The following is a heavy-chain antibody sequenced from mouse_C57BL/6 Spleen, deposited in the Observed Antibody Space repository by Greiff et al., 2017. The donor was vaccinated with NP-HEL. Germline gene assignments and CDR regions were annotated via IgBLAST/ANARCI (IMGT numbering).Heavy chain of an antibody. CDR3: AINYYGSSYWYFDV. Sequence: VQLQQSGAELVKPGASVEMSCKASGYTFTTYPIEWMKQNHGKSLEWIGNFHPYNDDTKYNEKFKGKATLTVEKSSSTVYLELSRLTSDDSAVYYCAINYYGSSYWYFDVWGTGTTVTVSS. CDR2: FHPYNDDT. D-gene: IGHD1-1*01. CDR1: GYTFTTYP. V-gene: IGHV1-47*01. J-gene: IGHJ1*03.